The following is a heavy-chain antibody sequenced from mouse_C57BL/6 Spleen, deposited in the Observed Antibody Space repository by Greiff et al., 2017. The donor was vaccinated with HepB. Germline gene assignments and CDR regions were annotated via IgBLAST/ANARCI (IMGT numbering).Heavy chain of an antibody. Sequence: QVQLKESGPGILQSSQTLSLTCSFSGFSLSTSGMGVSWIRQPSGKGLEWLAHIYWDDDKRYNPSLKSRLTISKDTSRNQVFLKITSVDTADTATYYCARRRPIYDVYYDYAMDYWGQGTSVTVSS. CDR1: GFSLSTSGMG. J-gene: IGHJ4*01. D-gene: IGHD2-3*01. CDR2: IYWDDDK. V-gene: IGHV8-12*01. CDR3: ARRRPIYDVYYDYAMDY.